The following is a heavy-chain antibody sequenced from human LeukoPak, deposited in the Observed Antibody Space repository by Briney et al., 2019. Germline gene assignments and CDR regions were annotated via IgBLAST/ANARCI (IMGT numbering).Heavy chain of an antibody. J-gene: IGHJ6*02. CDR2: IYTSGST. CDR1: GGSISSSSYY. V-gene: IGHV4-39*07. D-gene: IGHD6-13*01. CDR3: ARVTHSSSWYVRRDDYYYYGMDV. Sequence: SETLSLTCTVSGGSISSSSYYWGWIRQPPGKGLEWIGRIYTSGSTNYNPSLKSRVTISVDTSKNQFSLKLSSVTAADTAVYYCARVTHSSSWYVRRDDYYYYGMDVWGQGTTVTVSS.